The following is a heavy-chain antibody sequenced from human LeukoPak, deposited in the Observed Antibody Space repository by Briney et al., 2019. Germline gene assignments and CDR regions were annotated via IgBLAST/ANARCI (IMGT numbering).Heavy chain of an antibody. CDR1: GGSISSSSYY. CDR3: ASPVVAVASGGN. Sequence: PSETLSLTCTVSGGSISSSSYYWGWIRQPPGKGLEWVANIKQDGSQKYYVDSVKGRFTISRDNAKNSLYLQMNSLRAEDTAVYYCASPVVAVASGGNWGQGTLVTVSS. CDR2: IKQDGSQK. D-gene: IGHD6-19*01. V-gene: IGHV3-7*01. J-gene: IGHJ4*02.